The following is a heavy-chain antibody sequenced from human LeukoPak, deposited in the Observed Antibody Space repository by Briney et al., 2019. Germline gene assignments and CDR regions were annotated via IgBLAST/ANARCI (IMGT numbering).Heavy chain of an antibody. CDR1: GFTFNNYA. V-gene: IGHV3-30-3*01. CDR3: ARGIAAADRGAFDI. J-gene: IGHJ3*02. Sequence: PGRSLRLSCAASGFTFNNYAMHWVRQAPGKGLEWVAVIAYDGSNTYYADSVKGRFTISRDNSKNTLYLQMNSLKTEDTALYYCARGIAAADRGAFDIWGQGTMVTVSS. D-gene: IGHD6-13*01. CDR2: IAYDGSNT.